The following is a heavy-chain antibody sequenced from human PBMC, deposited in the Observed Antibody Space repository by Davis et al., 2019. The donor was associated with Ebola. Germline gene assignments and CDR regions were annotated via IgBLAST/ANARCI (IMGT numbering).Heavy chain of an antibody. D-gene: IGHD2-21*01. J-gene: IGHJ6*02. V-gene: IGHV1-18*01. Sequence: ASVKVSCKASGYTFTSYGITWVRQAPGQGLEWMGWISAYNGDTSYAQKFQGRVTMTTDTSTSTDYMELRSLRSDDTAVYYCARDLGAYGGLDVWGQGTTVTVSS. CDR2: ISAYNGDT. CDR3: ARDLGAYGGLDV. CDR1: GYTFTSYG.